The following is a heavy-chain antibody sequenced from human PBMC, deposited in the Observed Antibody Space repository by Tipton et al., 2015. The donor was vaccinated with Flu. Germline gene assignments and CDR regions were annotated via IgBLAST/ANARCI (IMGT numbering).Heavy chain of an antibody. Sequence: TLSLTCAVYGGSFSGYYWSWIRQPPGKGLEWIGEINHSGSTNYDPSLKSRVTISVDTSKNQFSLKLSSLTAADTAVYYCGRGNGYTNTYFDSWGQGTLVTVSS. CDR3: GRGNGYTNTYFDS. CDR1: GGSFSGYY. CDR2: INHSGST. V-gene: IGHV4-34*01. D-gene: IGHD5-24*01. J-gene: IGHJ4*02.